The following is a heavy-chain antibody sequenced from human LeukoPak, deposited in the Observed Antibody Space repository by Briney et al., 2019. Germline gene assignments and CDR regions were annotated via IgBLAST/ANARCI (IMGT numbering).Heavy chain of an antibody. J-gene: IGHJ6*02. V-gene: IGHV4-61*08. CDR1: GGSISSGGYY. CDR2: IHYSGGT. CDR3: ARDTHITSSGYYYGLDV. Sequence: SQTLSLTCTVSGGSISSGGYYWSWIRQPPGKEMEWIGYIHYSGGTNYNPSLKSRVTISLDTSKNQISLRLSSVTAADTAIYFCARDTHITSSGYYYGLDVWGRGTTVTVSS. D-gene: IGHD6-6*01.